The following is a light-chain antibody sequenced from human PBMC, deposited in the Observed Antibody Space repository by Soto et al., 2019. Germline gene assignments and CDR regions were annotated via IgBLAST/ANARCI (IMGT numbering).Light chain of an antibody. CDR3: QQRSNWLIS. J-gene: IGKJ3*01. Sequence: EFVLTHSRATLSVSSGRRATLSARASQSVSSYLAWYQQKPGQAPRLLIYGASTRATDIPARFSGSGSGTDFTLTISGLEPEDFAVYYCQQRSNWLISFGPGTKVDIK. CDR1: QSVSSY. V-gene: IGKV3-11*01. CDR2: GAS.